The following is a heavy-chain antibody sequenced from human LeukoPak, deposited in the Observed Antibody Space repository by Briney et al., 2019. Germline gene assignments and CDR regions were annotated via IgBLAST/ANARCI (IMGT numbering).Heavy chain of an antibody. CDR2: IRGSAGNT. CDR3: AKDANSRFTGQGVYDL. Sequence: GGSLRLSCAASGFTFSSYGMSWVRQAPGKGLEWVSTIRGSAGNTYYADSVKGRFTISRDNSKNTLYLQMNSLRAEDTAVYYCAKDANSRFTGQGVYDLWGQGTMVTVSS. D-gene: IGHD5/OR15-5a*01. J-gene: IGHJ3*01. V-gene: IGHV3-23*01. CDR1: GFTFSSYG.